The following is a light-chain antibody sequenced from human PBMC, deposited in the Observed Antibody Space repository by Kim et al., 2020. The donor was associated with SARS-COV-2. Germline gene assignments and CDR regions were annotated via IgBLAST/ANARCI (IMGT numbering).Light chain of an antibody. CDR2: KDR. CDR1: ALPQQY. V-gene: IGLV3-25*03. Sequence: VSPGQTARITCSGDALPQQYAYWYRQKPGQAPVLIMYKDRERPSGIPERFSGSSSGTTVTLTISGVQAEDEADYYCQSADSRGTYVFGTGTKVTVL. CDR3: QSADSRGTYV. J-gene: IGLJ1*01.